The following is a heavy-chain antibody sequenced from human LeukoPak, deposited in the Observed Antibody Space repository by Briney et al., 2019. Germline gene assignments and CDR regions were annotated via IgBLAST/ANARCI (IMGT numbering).Heavy chain of an antibody. CDR3: AREVNRYYFDY. Sequence: SETLSPTCTVSGGSISSYYWSWIRQPPGKGLEWIGYIYYSGSTNYNPSLKSRVTISVDTSKNQFSLKLSSVTAADTAVYYCAREVNRYYFDYWGQGTLVTVSS. D-gene: IGHD2-21*01. CDR2: IYYSGST. J-gene: IGHJ4*02. CDR1: GGSISSYY. V-gene: IGHV4-59*01.